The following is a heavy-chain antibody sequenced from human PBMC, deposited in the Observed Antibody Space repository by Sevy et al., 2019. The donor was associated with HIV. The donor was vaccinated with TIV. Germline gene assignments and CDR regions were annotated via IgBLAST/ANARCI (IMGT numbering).Heavy chain of an antibody. CDR3: ASLYYYDSSGYH. Sequence: GGSLRLSCAASGFTFSSYWMSWVRQAPGKGLEWVANIKQDGSEKYYVNSVKGRFTISRDNAKISLYLQMNSLRAADTAVYYCASLYYYDSSGYHWGQGTLVTVSS. CDR1: GFTFSSYW. J-gene: IGHJ4*02. CDR2: IKQDGSEK. D-gene: IGHD3-22*01. V-gene: IGHV3-7*01.